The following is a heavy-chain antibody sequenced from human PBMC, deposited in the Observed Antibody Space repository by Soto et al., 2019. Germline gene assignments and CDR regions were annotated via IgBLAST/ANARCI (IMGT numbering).Heavy chain of an antibody. CDR1: GFTFSNAW. D-gene: IGHD3-22*01. V-gene: IGHV3-15*01. Sequence: PGGSLRLSCAASGFTFSNAWMSWVRQAPGKGLEWVGRLKSKADGGAIDYAAPVKGRFTISRDDSISTLYLQMNSLKSEDTAVYYCTTDPITMKVVVTLIRAQRTLDTGSS. CDR3: TTDPITMKVVVTLI. J-gene: IGHJ4*02. CDR2: LKSKADGGAI.